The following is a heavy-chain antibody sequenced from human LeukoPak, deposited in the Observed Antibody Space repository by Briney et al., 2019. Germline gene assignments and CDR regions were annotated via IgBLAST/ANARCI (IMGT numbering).Heavy chain of an antibody. V-gene: IGHV1-18*01. CDR2: ISAYNGNT. J-gene: IGHJ4*02. D-gene: IGHD2-2*01. Sequence: ASVKVSCKASGYTFATYGISWVRQAPEQGLEWMGWISAYNGNTNYAQKLQGRVTMTTDTSTSTAYMELRSLRSDDTAMYYCARRSGYCSSTSCSPGDYWGQGTLVTVSS. CDR3: ARRSGYCSSTSCSPGDY. CDR1: GYTFATYG.